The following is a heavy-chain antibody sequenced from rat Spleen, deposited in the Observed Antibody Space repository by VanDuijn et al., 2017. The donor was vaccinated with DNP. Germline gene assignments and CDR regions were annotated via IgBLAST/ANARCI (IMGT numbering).Heavy chain of an antibody. J-gene: IGHJ3*01. V-gene: IGHV5-20*01. D-gene: IGHD2-1*01. Sequence: EVQLVESGGGLVQPGRSLKLSCAASGFSFSDYYMAWVRQAPTKGLEWVANIGYDGGYINYGDSVKGRFTISRDNAKSTLYLQMTSLRSEDMATYYCATDPPLPTHWGQGTLVTVSS. CDR1: GFSFSDYY. CDR3: ATDPPLPTH. CDR2: IGYDGGYI.